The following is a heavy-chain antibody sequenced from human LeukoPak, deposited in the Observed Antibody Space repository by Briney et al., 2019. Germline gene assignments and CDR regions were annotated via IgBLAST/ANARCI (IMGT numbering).Heavy chain of an antibody. CDR1: GFTFSSYS. D-gene: IGHD3-10*01. CDR3: ARDGGVGFDM. J-gene: IGHJ3*02. V-gene: IGHV3-7*01. CDR2: MKQDGSDK. Sequence: PGGSLRLSCAASGFTFSSYSMNWVRQAPGKGLEWVASMKQDGSDKYYVDSVKGRFTISRDNGKKSLYLQMNSLRAEDTAVYYCARDGGVGFDMWGQGTMVSVSS.